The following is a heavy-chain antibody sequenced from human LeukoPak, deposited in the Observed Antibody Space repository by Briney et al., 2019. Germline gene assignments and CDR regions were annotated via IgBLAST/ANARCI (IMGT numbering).Heavy chain of an antibody. Sequence: ASVKVSCEAPGYTFTTHDINWVRQAAGQGLGWMGWMNPNSGNTGNAQKFQGRVTMTRNTSISTAYMELTSLTSEDTAVYFCARIAAPGNRRLNFWGQGTLVTVSS. CDR2: MNPNSGNT. CDR1: GYTFTTHD. V-gene: IGHV1-8*01. CDR3: ARIAAPGNRRLNF. D-gene: IGHD6-13*01. J-gene: IGHJ4*02.